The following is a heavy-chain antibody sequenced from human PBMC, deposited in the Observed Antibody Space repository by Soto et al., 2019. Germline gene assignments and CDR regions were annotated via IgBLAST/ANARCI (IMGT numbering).Heavy chain of an antibody. CDR3: EGRDDPFHV. CDR1: GFTFSDYG. Sequence: QVQLVESGGGVVQPERSPRLSCVATGFTFSDYGIHWVRQAPGRGLEWVAVIWPDGSQKYLADSVRGRFTISRDNSKNTVYLQMNSLRAEDTAVYYCEGRDDPFHVWGQGTMVTVSS. J-gene: IGHJ3*01. CDR2: IWPDGSQK. V-gene: IGHV3-33*01.